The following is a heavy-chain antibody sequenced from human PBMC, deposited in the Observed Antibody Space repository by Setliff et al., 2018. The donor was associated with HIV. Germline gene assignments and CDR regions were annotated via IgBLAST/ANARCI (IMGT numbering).Heavy chain of an antibody. Sequence: SETLSLTCTVSGGSISSGTYYWSWIRQHPGKGLEWIGYIYTSGSTNYNPSLKSRVTISLDTSKNQFSLKLSSLTAADTAVYYCARGRGHDGFDFWGQGTMVTVSS. CDR1: GGSISSGTYY. V-gene: IGHV4-61*01. J-gene: IGHJ3*01. CDR3: ARGRGHDGFDF. CDR2: IYTSGST.